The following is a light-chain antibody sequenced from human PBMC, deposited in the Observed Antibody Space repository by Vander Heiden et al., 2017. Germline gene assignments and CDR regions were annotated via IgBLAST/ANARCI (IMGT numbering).Light chain of an antibody. Sequence: DIQMTQSPSSLSASVGDRVTITCRTSQTIYTYLNWFQQRPGQAPNLLIFGTSSLQSGVPSRFIGGRSGTVFTLTISSLEPEDFATYYCQQSDSPLWSFGQGTKGEMK. CDR1: QTIYTY. CDR3: QQSDSPLWS. V-gene: IGKV1-39*01. CDR2: GTS. J-gene: IGKJ1*01.